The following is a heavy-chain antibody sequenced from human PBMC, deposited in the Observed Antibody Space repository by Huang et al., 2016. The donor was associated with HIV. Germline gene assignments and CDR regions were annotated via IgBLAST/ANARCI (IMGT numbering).Heavy chain of an antibody. CDR1: GFTFSNYW. D-gene: IGHD4-17*01. Sequence: EVQLVESGGGLVQPGGSLRLSCIASGFTFSNYWMTWVRQAPGKGLEWVANIKEDGSEKNKVDSVKGRFTISRDNAKNSRYLQLNSLRAEDTALYYCARDQGFTVTTEYYFDYWGQGTLVTVSS. CDR2: IKEDGSEK. V-gene: IGHV3-7*01. CDR3: ARDQGFTVTTEYYFDY. J-gene: IGHJ4*02.